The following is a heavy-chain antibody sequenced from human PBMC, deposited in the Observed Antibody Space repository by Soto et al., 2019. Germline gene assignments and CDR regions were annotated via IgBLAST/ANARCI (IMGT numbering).Heavy chain of an antibody. J-gene: IGHJ6*02. Sequence: QVQLVESGGGVVQPGRSLRLSCAASGFTFSSYGMHWVRQAPGKGLEWVAVIWYDGSKKYYADSVKGRFTISRDNSKNTLYLQMNSLRAEDTAVYYCARDGQPGIYYYYYGMDVWGQGTTVTVSS. CDR3: ARDGQPGIYYYYYGMDV. D-gene: IGHD6-13*01. CDR1: GFTFSSYG. CDR2: IWYDGSKK. V-gene: IGHV3-33*01.